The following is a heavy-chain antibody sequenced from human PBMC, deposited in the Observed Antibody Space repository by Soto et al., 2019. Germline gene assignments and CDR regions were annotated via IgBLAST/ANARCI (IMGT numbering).Heavy chain of an antibody. D-gene: IGHD6-19*01. J-gene: IGHJ4*02. CDR2: VYYSGST. Sequence: SETLSLTCTVSGGSISSGSYYWDWIRQPPGKGLEWIGNVYYSGSTNYNPSLKSRVTISVDTSKNQFSLKLSSVTAADTAVYYRARPLESCWIPFDYWGQGTLVTVSS. CDR3: ARPLESCWIPFDY. CDR1: GGSISSGSYY. V-gene: IGHV4-39*01.